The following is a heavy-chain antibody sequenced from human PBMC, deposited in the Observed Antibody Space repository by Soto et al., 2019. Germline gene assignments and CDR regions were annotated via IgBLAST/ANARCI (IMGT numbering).Heavy chain of an antibody. Sequence: PGESLKISCKGSGYTFTNFWIGWVRQMPGKGLEWMGIIYPGDSDARYSPSFQGQVTISADKSISTAYLQWSSLKASDTAIYYCARHFSYSNSWSYYHGVNVWGPGTTVTVSS. CDR3: ARHFSYSNSWSYYHGVNV. V-gene: IGHV5-51*01. CDR2: IYPGDSDA. D-gene: IGHD6-13*01. J-gene: IGHJ6*02. CDR1: GYTFTNFW.